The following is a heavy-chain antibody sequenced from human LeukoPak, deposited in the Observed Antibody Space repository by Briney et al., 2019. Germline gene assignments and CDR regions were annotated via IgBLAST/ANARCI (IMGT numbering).Heavy chain of an antibody. V-gene: IGHV3-23*01. CDR2: ISGSGDST. CDR3: ARDPGASRFDP. Sequence: GGSLRLSCAASGXTLSYAMNWVRQAPGKGLEWVSVISGSGDSTYYTDSVKGRFTISRDNSKNTLYLQMNSLRAEDTVVYYCARDPGASRFDPWGQGTLVTVSS. CDR1: GXTLSYA. J-gene: IGHJ5*02.